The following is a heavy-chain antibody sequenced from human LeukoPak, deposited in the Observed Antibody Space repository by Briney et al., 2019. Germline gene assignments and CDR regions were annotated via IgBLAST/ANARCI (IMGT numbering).Heavy chain of an antibody. CDR3: ARGARGYNLNY. CDR2: IYSGGST. V-gene: IGHV3-66*01. Sequence: GGSLRLSCAASGFTVSSNHMSWVRQAPGKGLEWVSVIYSGGSTYYADSVKGRFTISRDNSKNTLYLQMNSLRAEDTAVYYCARGARGYNLNYWGQGTLVTVSS. J-gene: IGHJ4*02. D-gene: IGHD5-24*01. CDR1: GFTVSSNH.